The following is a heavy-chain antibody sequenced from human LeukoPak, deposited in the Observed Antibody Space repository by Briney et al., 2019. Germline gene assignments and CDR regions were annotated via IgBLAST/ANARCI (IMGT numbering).Heavy chain of an antibody. Sequence: TGGSLRLSCAASGFTFSRYGMHWVRQAPGKGLEWVAVISYDGGNKYYADSVKGRFTISRDNSKNTLYLQMNSLRAEDTAVYYCAKDGDSSGWYYFDYWGQGTLVTVSS. CDR3: AKDGDSSGWYYFDY. D-gene: IGHD6-19*01. CDR2: ISYDGGNK. V-gene: IGHV3-30*18. J-gene: IGHJ4*02. CDR1: GFTFSRYG.